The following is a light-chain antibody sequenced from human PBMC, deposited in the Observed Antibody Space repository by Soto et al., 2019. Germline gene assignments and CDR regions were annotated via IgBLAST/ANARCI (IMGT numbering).Light chain of an antibody. J-gene: IGKJ1*01. CDR3: QQYNSYWT. V-gene: IGKV1-5*03. CDR1: QSISSW. Sequence: QMPPPTSALAASVGDRVSIPCRASQSISSWLAWYQQKPGKAPKLLIYKASSLESGVPSRFSGSGSGTEFTLTISSLQPDDFATYYCQQYNSYWTFGQGTKVDIK. CDR2: KAS.